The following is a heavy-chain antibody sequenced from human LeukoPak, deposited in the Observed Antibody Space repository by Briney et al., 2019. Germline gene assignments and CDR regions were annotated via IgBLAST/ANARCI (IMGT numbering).Heavy chain of an antibody. CDR2: IYYSGST. CDR3: ARGDWPFYFDY. Sequence: PSETLSLTCTVSGGSISSHYWSWIRQPPGEGLEWIGYIYYSGSTNYNPSLKSRVTISVDTSKNQFSLKLSSVTAADTAVYYCARGDWPFYFDYWGQGTLVTVSS. CDR1: GGSISSHY. V-gene: IGHV4-59*11. D-gene: IGHD2-21*01. J-gene: IGHJ4*02.